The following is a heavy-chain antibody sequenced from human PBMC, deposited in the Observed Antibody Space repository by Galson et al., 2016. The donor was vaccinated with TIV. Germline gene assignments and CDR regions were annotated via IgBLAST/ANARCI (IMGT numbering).Heavy chain of an antibody. CDR3: ATSRDIESLLEIYGMGV. V-gene: IGHV5-10-1*01. CDR1: GHRFTSKW. D-gene: IGHD3-3*01. J-gene: IGHJ6*02. CDR2: IDLSDSYT. Sequence: QSGAEVKKPGESLRISCKGSGHRFTSKWISWVRQMPGKGLEWMGKIDLSDSYTNYSPSFQGHVTLSVDKSISTAYLQWSSLRASDTAMYYCATSRDIESLLEIYGMGVWGQGTTVTVSS.